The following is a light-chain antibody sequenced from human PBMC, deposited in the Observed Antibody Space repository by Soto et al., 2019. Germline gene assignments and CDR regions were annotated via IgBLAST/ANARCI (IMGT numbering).Light chain of an antibody. CDR2: EVS. V-gene: IGLV1-40*01. J-gene: IGLJ1*01. CDR3: SSYTSSYIYV. CDR1: SSNIGAGYD. Sequence: QSVLTQPPSVSGAPGQRVTISCTGSSSNIGAGYDVHWYQQYPGKAPSLMIYEVSNRPSGVSDRFSGSKSGNTASLTISGLQAEDEADYYCSSYTSSYIYVFGTGTKVTVL.